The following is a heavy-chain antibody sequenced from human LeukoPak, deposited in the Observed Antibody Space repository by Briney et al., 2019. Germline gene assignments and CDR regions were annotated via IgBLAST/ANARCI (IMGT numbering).Heavy chain of an antibody. CDR1: SSYA. CDR2: ITSSGGRS. J-gene: IGHJ4*02. V-gene: IGHV3-23*01. CDR3: AKSNGYFEY. Sequence: GGSLRLSCAASSSYAMSWVRQAPGKGLEWVSTITSSGGRSYYADSVKGRFTISRDNSKNTLYLQMNSLRVEDTAVYYCAKSNGYFEYWGQGTLVTVSS. D-gene: IGHD3-22*01.